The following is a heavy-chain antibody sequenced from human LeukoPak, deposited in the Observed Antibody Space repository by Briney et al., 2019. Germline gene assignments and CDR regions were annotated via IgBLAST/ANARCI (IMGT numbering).Heavy chain of an antibody. Sequence: SETLSLTCTVSGGSIRSNYWSWIRQPAGKGLEWIGRIYTSGSTNYNPSLKSRVTLSLDTSKNQFSLKLSSVTAADTAVYYCARGRLDYGDLKRYYYHYMDVWGKGTTVTVSS. CDR3: ARGRLDYGDLKRYYYHYMDV. V-gene: IGHV4-4*07. CDR1: GGSIRSNY. J-gene: IGHJ6*03. D-gene: IGHD4-17*01. CDR2: IYTSGST.